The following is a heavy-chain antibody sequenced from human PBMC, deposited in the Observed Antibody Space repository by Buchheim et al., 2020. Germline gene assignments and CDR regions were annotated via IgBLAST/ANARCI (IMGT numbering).Heavy chain of an antibody. D-gene: IGHD6-19*01. V-gene: IGHV3-53*01. CDR2: IYAGGNT. CDR3: ASDSGSS. Sequence: EVQLVQSGGGLIQPGGSLRLSCVVSGFSLTTNYITWIRQAPGKGLEWVSVIYAGGNTLSADSVKGHFTVSRDNSKNTVYLLINNLRAEDTAVYYCASDSGSSWGQGTL. CDR1: GFSLTTNY. J-gene: IGHJ4*02.